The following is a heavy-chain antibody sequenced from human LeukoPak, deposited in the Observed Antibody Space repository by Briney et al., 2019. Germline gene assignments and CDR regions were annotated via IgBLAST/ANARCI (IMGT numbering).Heavy chain of an antibody. Sequence: SETLSLTCTVSDGSIRSSDYYWGWIRQPPGKGLEWVGNIYYSGSTYYNPSPESRVTISVDTSMTQFSLRLTSVTAADTAVYFCARDIGIYPHVAFDIWGQGTLVTVS. J-gene: IGHJ3*02. CDR1: DGSIRSSDYY. CDR3: ARDIGIYPHVAFDI. D-gene: IGHD2-15*01. V-gene: IGHV4-39*07. CDR2: IYYSGST.